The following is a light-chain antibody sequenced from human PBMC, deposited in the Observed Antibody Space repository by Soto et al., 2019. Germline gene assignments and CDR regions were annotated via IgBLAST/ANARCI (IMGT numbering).Light chain of an antibody. J-gene: IGKJ4*01. Sequence: ELVLTQSPATLSLSPGERATLSCRASQSVSSYLAWYQQKPGQAPMLLIYDASNRATGIPARFCGSGSGTDFTLTISMLEPEDFADYYCQHCSNSHTFGGGTKVEIK. CDR2: DAS. CDR1: QSVSSY. V-gene: IGKV3-11*01. CDR3: QHCSNSHT.